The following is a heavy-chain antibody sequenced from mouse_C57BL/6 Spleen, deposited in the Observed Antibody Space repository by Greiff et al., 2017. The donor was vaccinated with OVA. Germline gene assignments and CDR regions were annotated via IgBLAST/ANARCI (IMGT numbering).Heavy chain of an antibody. Sequence: EVKVEESGGGLVKPGGSLKLSCAASGFSFSDYGMHWVRQAPEKGLEWVAYISSGSSTIYYADTVKCRFTISRDKAKNTLFLQMTNLRTEDTAMYYCASFDDWGQGTTLTVSS. CDR3: ASFDD. CDR1: GFSFSDYG. J-gene: IGHJ2*01. V-gene: IGHV5-17*01. CDR2: ISSGSSTI.